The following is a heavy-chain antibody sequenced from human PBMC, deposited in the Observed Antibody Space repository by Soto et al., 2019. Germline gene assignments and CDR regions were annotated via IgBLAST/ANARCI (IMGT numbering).Heavy chain of an antibody. J-gene: IGHJ4*02. CDR3: AKFLIFESLRGAVDY. D-gene: IGHD4-17*01. CDR1: GFTFSSYA. Sequence: GGSLRLSCAASGFTFSSYAMSWVRQAPGKGLEWVSAISGSGGSTYYADSVKGRFTISRDNSKNTLYLQMNSLRAEDTAVYYCAKFLIFESLRGAVDYWGQGTLVTVSS. V-gene: IGHV3-23*01. CDR2: ISGSGGST.